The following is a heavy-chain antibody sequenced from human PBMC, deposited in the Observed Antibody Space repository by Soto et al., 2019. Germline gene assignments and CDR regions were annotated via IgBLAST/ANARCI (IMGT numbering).Heavy chain of an antibody. V-gene: IGHV3-23*01. J-gene: IGHJ4*02. CDR1: GFTFSSYA. CDR2: ISGSGGST. CDR3: AKENGYSSSWFEFDY. Sequence: EVQLLESGGGLVQPGGSLRLSCAASGFTFSSYAMSWVRQAPGKGLEWVSAISGSGGSTYYADSVKGRFTISRDNSKNTMYLQMNSLRAEDTDVYYCAKENGYSSSWFEFDYWGQGTLVTVSS. D-gene: IGHD6-13*01.